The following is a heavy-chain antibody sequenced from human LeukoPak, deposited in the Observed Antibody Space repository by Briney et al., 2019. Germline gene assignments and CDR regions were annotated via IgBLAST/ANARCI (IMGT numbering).Heavy chain of an antibody. Sequence: VASVKVSCKASGYTFTSYGISWVRQAPGQGLEWMGWISAYNGNTNYAQKLQGRVTMTTDTSTSTAYMELRSLRSDDTAVYYCARDGRQQLVYYYGMDVWGQGTTVIVSS. D-gene: IGHD6-13*01. CDR2: ISAYNGNT. V-gene: IGHV1-18*01. J-gene: IGHJ6*02. CDR3: ARDGRQQLVYYYGMDV. CDR1: GYTFTSYG.